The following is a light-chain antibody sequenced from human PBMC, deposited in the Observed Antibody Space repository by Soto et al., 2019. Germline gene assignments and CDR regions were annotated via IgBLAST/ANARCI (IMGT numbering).Light chain of an antibody. J-gene: IGKJ1*01. CDR1: QSVSSN. V-gene: IGKV3-15*01. CDR2: GAS. Sequence: EIVMTQSPATLSVSPGERATLSCRASQSVSSNLAWYQQQPGQAPRLLIYGASTRATGIPARFSGSGSGTEFTLTISSVQSEDFAVYYCQQYNNWPRTFGQGTKVEIK. CDR3: QQYNNWPRT.